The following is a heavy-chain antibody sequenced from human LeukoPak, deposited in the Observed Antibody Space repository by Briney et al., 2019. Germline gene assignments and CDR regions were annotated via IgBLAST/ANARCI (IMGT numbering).Heavy chain of an antibody. Sequence: GASVKVSFKASGCTFTSYDINWVRQATGQGREWMGWMNPNSGNTGYSQKFQGRVTITRNTSVSTAYMELSSLRSEDTAVYYCARADYYYYMDVWGKGTTVTVSS. V-gene: IGHV1-8*03. CDR2: MNPNSGNT. CDR1: GCTFTSYD. J-gene: IGHJ6*03. CDR3: ARADYYYYMDV.